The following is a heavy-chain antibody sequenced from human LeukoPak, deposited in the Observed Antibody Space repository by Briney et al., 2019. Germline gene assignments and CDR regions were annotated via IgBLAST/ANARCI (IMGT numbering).Heavy chain of an antibody. CDR3: ARATLNTRNAFDI. V-gene: IGHV3-74*01. Sequence: PGGSLRLSCAASKFTFSNYWMHWVRHAPGKGLVWVSRIKSDGSTTYYAESVKGRFTISRDTAKNTLYLQMDSLIAEDTAVYYCARATLNTRNAFDIWGQGTMVTVSS. CDR1: KFTFSNYW. D-gene: IGHD2-15*01. CDR2: IKSDGSTT. J-gene: IGHJ3*02.